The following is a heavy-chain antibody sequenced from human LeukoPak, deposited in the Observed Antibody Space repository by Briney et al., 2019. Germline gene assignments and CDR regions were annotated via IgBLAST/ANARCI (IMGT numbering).Heavy chain of an antibody. J-gene: IGHJ4*02. CDR1: GFSFGDYS. CDR2: IRSKAYGGTT. D-gene: IGHD3-22*01. V-gene: IGHV3-49*04. CDR3: TRDPYYDSSGYYPN. Sequence: PGRSLRLSCTSSGFSFGDYSMTWVRQAPGKGLEWVGFIRSKAYGGTTEYAASVKGRFTISRDDSKSIAYLQMNSLKTEDTAVCYCTRDPYYDSSGYYPNWGQGTLVTVSS.